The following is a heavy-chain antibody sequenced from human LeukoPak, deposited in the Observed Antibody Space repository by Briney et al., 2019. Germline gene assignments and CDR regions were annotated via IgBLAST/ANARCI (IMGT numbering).Heavy chain of an antibody. D-gene: IGHD3-10*01. CDR3: ARAGFGELLGFDY. CDR2: IYHSGST. Sequence: SETLSLTCAVSGGSISSSNWWSWVRQPPGKGLEWIGEIYHSGSTNYNPSLKSRVTISVDKSKNQFSLKLSSVTAADTAVYYCARAGFGELLGFDYWGQGTLVTVSS. CDR1: GGSISSSNW. V-gene: IGHV4-4*02. J-gene: IGHJ4*02.